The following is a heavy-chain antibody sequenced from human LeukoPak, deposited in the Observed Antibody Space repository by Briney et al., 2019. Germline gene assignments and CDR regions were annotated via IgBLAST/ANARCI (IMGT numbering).Heavy chain of an antibody. Sequence: GGSLRLSCAASGFTFTTYWMSWVRQPPGRGLEWVANIKQDGTEKYYVDSVKGRFTISRDNAKNSLYLQMNSLRAEDTAVYYCARRDSSGWSNTFDYWGQGTLVTVSS. CDR3: ARRDSSGWSNTFDY. D-gene: IGHD6-19*01. V-gene: IGHV3-7*03. CDR2: IKQDGTEK. CDR1: GFTFTTYW. J-gene: IGHJ4*02.